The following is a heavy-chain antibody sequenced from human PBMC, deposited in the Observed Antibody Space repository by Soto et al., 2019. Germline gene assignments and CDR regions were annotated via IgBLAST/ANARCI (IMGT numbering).Heavy chain of an antibody. J-gene: IGHJ4*02. CDR1: GFSLATSGVG. CDR3: AHTSPYSGSYWDGGCYDC. CDR2: IYWDDDK. Sequence: QITLEESGPTRVKPTQTLTLTCTFSGFSLATSGVGVGWIRQPPGKALEWLALIYWDDDKRYSPSLKTRVTITMVASHNKVVQTMSNMDPVDTASYYCAHTSPYSGSYWDGGCYDCWGRGALVTVSS. D-gene: IGHD1-26*01. V-gene: IGHV2-5*02.